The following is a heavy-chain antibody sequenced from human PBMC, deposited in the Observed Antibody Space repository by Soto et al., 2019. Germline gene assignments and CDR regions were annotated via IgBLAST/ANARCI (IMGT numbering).Heavy chain of an antibody. Sequence: GLDLEWLALIFWDDDKRYSPSLKTRLSITKDTSKNQVVLTMTNVDPVDTGTYYCAHRRIGDFDYWGQGTLVTVSS. V-gene: IGHV2-5*02. D-gene: IGHD2-15*01. CDR2: IFWDDDK. CDR3: AHRRIGDFDY. J-gene: IGHJ4*02.